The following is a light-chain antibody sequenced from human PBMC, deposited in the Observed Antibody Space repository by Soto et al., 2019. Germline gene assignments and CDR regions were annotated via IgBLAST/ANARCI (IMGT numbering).Light chain of an antibody. J-gene: IGKJ4*01. CDR2: DAP. Sequence: PGGRATLSCRASQSVGSSLAWYQQKPGQAPRLLIYDAPNRPTGIPARFSGSGSGTDFTLTISSLEPEDFAVYFCQQRSRSLTFGGGTRVEIK. CDR1: QSVGSS. CDR3: QQRSRSLT. V-gene: IGKV3-11*01.